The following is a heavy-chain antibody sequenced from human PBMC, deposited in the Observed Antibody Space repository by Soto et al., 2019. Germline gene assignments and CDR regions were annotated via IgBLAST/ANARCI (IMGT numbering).Heavy chain of an antibody. CDR2: ISGSGGST. D-gene: IGHD3-22*01. CDR3: ARAPPYYYDSSGSS. Sequence: PGGSLRLSCAASGFTFSNYAVTWVRQAPGKGLEWVSTISGSGGSTYYADSVKGRFTISRDNSKNTLYLQMNSLRAEDTAVYYCARAPPYYYDSSGSSWGQGTLVTVSS. V-gene: IGHV3-23*01. J-gene: IGHJ5*02. CDR1: GFTFSNYA.